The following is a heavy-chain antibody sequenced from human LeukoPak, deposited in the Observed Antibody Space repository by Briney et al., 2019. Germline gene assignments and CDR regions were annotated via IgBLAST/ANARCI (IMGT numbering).Heavy chain of an antibody. CDR2: FDPEDGET. D-gene: IGHD6-13*01. CDR1: GYTLTELS. CDR3: ATVSNGILSSSWSPRFFDY. Sequence: ASVKVSCKVSGYTLTELSMHWVRQAPGKGLEWMGGFDPEDGETIYAQKFQGRVTMTEDTSTDTAYMELSSLRSEDTAVYYCATVSNGILSSSWSPRFFDYWGQGTLVTVSS. J-gene: IGHJ4*02. V-gene: IGHV1-24*01.